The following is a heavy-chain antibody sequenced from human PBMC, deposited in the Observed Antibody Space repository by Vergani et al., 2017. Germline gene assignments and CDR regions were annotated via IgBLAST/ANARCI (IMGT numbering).Heavy chain of an antibody. Sequence: QVQLVESGGGVVQPGRSLRLSCAASGFTFSSYGMHWVRQAPGKGLEWVAVISYDGSNKYYADYVKGRFTISRDNSKNTLYLQMNSLRAEDTAVYYCAKSGMDVWGQGTTVTVSS. CDR3: AKSGMDV. CDR1: GFTFSSYG. J-gene: IGHJ6*02. V-gene: IGHV3-30*18. CDR2: ISYDGSNK.